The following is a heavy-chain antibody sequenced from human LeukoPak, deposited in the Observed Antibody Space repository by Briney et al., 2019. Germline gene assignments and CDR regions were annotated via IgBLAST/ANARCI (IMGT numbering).Heavy chain of an antibody. Sequence: SVKVSCKASGGTFSIYAISWVRQAPGQGLEWMGRIIPILGIVNYAQKFQGRVTITADKSTSTAYMELSSLRSEDTAVYYCARAQMAYFDYWGQGTLVTVSS. V-gene: IGHV1-69*04. D-gene: IGHD5-12*01. CDR2: IIPILGIV. CDR1: GGTFSIYA. CDR3: ARAQMAYFDY. J-gene: IGHJ4*02.